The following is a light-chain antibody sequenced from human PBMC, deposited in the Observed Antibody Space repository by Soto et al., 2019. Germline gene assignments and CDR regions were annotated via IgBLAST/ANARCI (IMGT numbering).Light chain of an antibody. CDR3: QQYYNWPRT. Sequence: EIVMTQSPATLSVSPGERATLSCRASQSVSSYLAWYQQKPGQAPRLLIYGASTRATGIPARFSGSGSGTEFTLTNSSLQSEDFAVYYCQQYYNWPRTFGQGTKVEI. CDR1: QSVSSY. V-gene: IGKV3-15*01. J-gene: IGKJ1*01. CDR2: GAS.